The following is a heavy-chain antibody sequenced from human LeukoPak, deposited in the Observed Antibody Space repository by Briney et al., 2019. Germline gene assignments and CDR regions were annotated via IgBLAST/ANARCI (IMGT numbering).Heavy chain of an antibody. V-gene: IGHV3-7*01. CDR3: ARRIVVVPAAITGGAFDI. CDR1: GFTFSSYW. J-gene: IGHJ3*02. Sequence: GGSLRLSCAASGFTFSSYWMSWVRQAPGKGLEGVANIKQDGSEKYYVDSVKGRFTISRDNAKNSLHLQMNSLRAEDTAVYYCARRIVVVPAAITGGAFDIWGRGTMVTVSS. D-gene: IGHD2-2*02. CDR2: IKQDGSEK.